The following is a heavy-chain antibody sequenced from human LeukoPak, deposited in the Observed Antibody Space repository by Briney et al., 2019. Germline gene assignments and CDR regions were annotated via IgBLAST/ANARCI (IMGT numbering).Heavy chain of an antibody. CDR1: GGSISSSSYY. J-gene: IGHJ6*03. V-gene: IGHV4-39*01. Sequence: SETLSLTCTVSGGSISSSSYYWGWIRQPPGKGLEWIGSIYYSGSTYYNPSLKSRVTISVDTSKNQFSLKLSSVTAADTAVYYCARRATWIQLSYYYYYMDVWGKGTTVTISS. CDR2: IYYSGST. CDR3: ARRATWIQLSYYYYYMDV. D-gene: IGHD5-18*01.